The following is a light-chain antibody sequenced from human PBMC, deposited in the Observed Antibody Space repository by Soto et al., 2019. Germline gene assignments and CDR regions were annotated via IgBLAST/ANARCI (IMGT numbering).Light chain of an antibody. J-gene: IGKJ5*01. CDR1: QSVSTY. Sequence: EILFTQSPATLSLSPGETATLSCRASQSVSTYLAWYQPKPGQAPRLLIYGASTRATGIPARFSGCGSGTDFTLTISSLEPEDFAFYDCQQRSNWPTITFGQGTRLEIK. V-gene: IGKV3-11*01. CDR2: GAS. CDR3: QQRSNWPTIT.